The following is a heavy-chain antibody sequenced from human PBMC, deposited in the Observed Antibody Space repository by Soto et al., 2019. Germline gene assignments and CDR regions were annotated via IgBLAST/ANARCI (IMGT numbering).Heavy chain of an antibody. V-gene: IGHV3-21*01. J-gene: IGHJ4*02. D-gene: IGHD4-17*01. Sequence: GGSLRLSCAASGFTFSSYSMNWVRQAPGKGLEWVSSISSSSSYIYYADSVKGRFTISRDNAKNSLYLQMNSLRAEDTAVYYCARLVDGVMTTVTIDYWGQGTLVTVSS. CDR2: ISSSSSYI. CDR1: GFTFSSYS. CDR3: ARLVDGVMTTVTIDY.